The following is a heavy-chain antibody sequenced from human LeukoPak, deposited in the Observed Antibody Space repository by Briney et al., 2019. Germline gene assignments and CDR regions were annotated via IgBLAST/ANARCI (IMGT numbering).Heavy chain of an antibody. D-gene: IGHD4-17*01. Sequence: PGGSLRLSCAAPGFTFSSYAMHWVRQAPGKGLEWVAVISYDGSNKYYADSVKGRFTISRDNSKNTLYLQMNSLRAEDTAVYHCARGTTVTTLFDYWGQGTLVTVSS. J-gene: IGHJ4*02. V-gene: IGHV3-30-3*01. CDR2: ISYDGSNK. CDR1: GFTFSSYA. CDR3: ARGTTVTTLFDY.